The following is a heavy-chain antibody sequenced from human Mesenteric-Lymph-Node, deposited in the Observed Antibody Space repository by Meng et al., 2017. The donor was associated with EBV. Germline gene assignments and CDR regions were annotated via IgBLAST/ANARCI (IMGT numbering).Heavy chain of an antibody. CDR3: VRDMREQQLVTAFDY. Sequence: EVQLVESGGVVVQPGGSLRLSCAASGFTFDDYTMHWVRQAPGKGLEWVSIISWDGRRTHYADSVRGRFTISRDNSKNSLYLQMNSLRAEDTALYYCVRDMREQQLVTAFDYWGQGTLVTVSS. CDR1: GFTFDDYT. J-gene: IGHJ4*02. V-gene: IGHV3-43D*03. CDR2: ISWDGRRT. D-gene: IGHD6-13*01.